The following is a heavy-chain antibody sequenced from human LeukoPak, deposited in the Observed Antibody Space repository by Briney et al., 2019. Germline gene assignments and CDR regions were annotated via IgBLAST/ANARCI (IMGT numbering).Heavy chain of an antibody. J-gene: IGHJ3*02. D-gene: IGHD5-18*01. CDR1: GGTFSSYA. V-gene: IGHV1-69*13. Sequence: SVKVSCKASGGTFSSYAISWVRQAPGQGLEWMGGIIPICGTANYAQKFQGRVTITADESTSTAYMELSSLRSEDTAVYYCARGYSYGTRDDAFDIWGQGTMVTVSS. CDR3: ARGYSYGTRDDAFDI. CDR2: IIPICGTA.